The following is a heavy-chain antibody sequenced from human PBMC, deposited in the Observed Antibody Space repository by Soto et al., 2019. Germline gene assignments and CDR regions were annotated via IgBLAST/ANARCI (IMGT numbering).Heavy chain of an antibody. CDR3: ATYYYDSSGWGAFDI. CDR2: IYYSGST. V-gene: IGHV4-59*01. J-gene: IGHJ3*02. CDR1: GGSISSYY. Sequence: SETLSLTCTVSGGSISSYYWSWIRQPPGKGLEWIGYIYYSGSTNYNPSLKSRVTISVDTSKNQFSLKLSPVTAADTAVYYCATYYYDSSGWGAFDIWGQGTMVTVSS. D-gene: IGHD3-22*01.